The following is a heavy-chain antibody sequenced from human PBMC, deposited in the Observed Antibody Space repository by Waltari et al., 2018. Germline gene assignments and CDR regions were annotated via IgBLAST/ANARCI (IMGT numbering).Heavy chain of an antibody. CDR2: IYHSGST. CDR1: GYSISSGYY. Sequence: QVQLQESGPGLVKPSETLSLTCTVSGYSISSGYYWGWIRQPPGKGLEWIGSIYHSGSTYYNPSLKSRVTISVDTSKNQFSLKLSSVTAADTAVYYCARVGSNWFDPWGQGTLVTVSS. J-gene: IGHJ5*02. CDR3: ARVGSNWFDP. D-gene: IGHD2-15*01. V-gene: IGHV4-38-2*02.